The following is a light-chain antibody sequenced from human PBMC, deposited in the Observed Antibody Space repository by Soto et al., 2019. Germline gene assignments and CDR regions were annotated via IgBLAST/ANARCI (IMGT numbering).Light chain of an antibody. J-gene: IGLJ1*01. CDR2: LNSDGSH. Sequence: QAVVTQSPSASASLGASVKLTCTLSSGHSSYAIAWHQQQPEKGPRYLMKLNSDGSHSKGDGIPDRFSGSSSGAERYLTISSLQSEDEAAYYGQTWGTGMHYVFGTGTKVTVL. CDR1: SGHSSYA. CDR3: QTWGTGMHYV. V-gene: IGLV4-69*01.